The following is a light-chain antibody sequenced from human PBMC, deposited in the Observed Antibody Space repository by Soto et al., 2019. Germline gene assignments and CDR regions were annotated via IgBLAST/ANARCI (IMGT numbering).Light chain of an antibody. V-gene: IGLV1-51*01. J-gene: IGLJ2*01. CDR3: GTWDTGLSGVL. CDR1: NSNIGNNY. CDR2: DNN. Sequence: QSVLTQPPSVSAAPGQKVTISCSGSNSNIGNNYVSWYQQLPGTAPKLLIYDNNKRPSGIPDRFSGSKSGTSDTLDITGLQPGDEADYYCGTWDTGLSGVLFGGGTKLTVL.